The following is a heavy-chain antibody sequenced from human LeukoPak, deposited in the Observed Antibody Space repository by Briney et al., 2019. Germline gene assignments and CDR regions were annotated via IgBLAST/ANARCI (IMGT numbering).Heavy chain of an antibody. D-gene: IGHD1/OR15-1a*01. CDR3: ARGPIKISHRTYYYYYMDV. J-gene: IGHJ6*03. V-gene: IGHV1-69*13. CDR1: GGTFSSYA. CDR2: IIPIFGTA. Sequence: ASVKVSCKASGGTFSSYAISRVRQAPGQGLEWMGGIIPIFGTANYAQKFQGRVTITADESTSTAYMELSSLRSEDTAVYYCARGPIKISHRTYYYYYMDVWGKGTTVTVSS.